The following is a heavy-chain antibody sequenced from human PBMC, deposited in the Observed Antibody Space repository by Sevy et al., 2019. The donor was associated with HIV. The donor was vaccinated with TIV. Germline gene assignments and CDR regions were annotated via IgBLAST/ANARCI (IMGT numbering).Heavy chain of an antibody. D-gene: IGHD6-13*01. CDR3: ARESASGTPGGVYYYYYNMDV. V-gene: IGHV3-48*01. CDR1: GFTFSSFS. J-gene: IGHJ6*02. CDR2: ISTRSSAV. Sequence: GGSLRLSCAASGFTFSSFSMNWVRQAPGKGPEWISYISTRSSAVYYADSMKGRFTISRDNSKNSLYLQMNSLRAEDTAVYYCARESASGTPGGVYYYYYNMDVWGQGTTVTVSS.